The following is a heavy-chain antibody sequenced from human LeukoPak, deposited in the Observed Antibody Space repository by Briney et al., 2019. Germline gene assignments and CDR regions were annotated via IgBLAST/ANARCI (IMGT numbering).Heavy chain of an antibody. CDR3: ARGPTLSQYCSGGSCYWASDAFDI. Sequence: SETLSLTCAVYGGSFSGYYWSWIRQPPGKGLEWIGEINHSGSTNYNPSLKSRVTISVDTSKNQFSLKLSSVTAADTAVYYCARGPTLSQYCSGGSCYWASDAFDIWDQGTMVTVSS. D-gene: IGHD2-15*01. CDR1: GGSFSGYY. CDR2: INHSGST. V-gene: IGHV4-34*01. J-gene: IGHJ3*02.